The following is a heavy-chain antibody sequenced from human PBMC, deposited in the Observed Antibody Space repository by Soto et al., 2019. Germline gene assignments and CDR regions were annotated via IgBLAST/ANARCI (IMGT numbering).Heavy chain of an antibody. V-gene: IGHV3-9*01. D-gene: IGHD6-13*01. Sequence: EVQLVESGGGLVQPGRSLRLSCAASGFTFDDYAMHWVRQAPGKGLEWVSGISWNSGSIGYADSVKGRFTISRDNAKNSLYLQMNSLRAEDTALYYCAKEAAALYYYYMDVWGKGTTVTVSS. CDR1: GFTFDDYA. CDR3: AKEAAALYYYYMDV. J-gene: IGHJ6*03. CDR2: ISWNSGSI.